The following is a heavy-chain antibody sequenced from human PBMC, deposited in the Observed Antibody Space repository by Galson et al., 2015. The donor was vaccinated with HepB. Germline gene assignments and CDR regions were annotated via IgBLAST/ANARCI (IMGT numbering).Heavy chain of an antibody. V-gene: IGHV4-39*07. CDR1: GGSIRSGSYY. J-gene: IGHJ1*01. CDR2: LYYTGST. D-gene: IGHD2-15*01. Sequence: ETLSLTCTVSGGSIRSGSYYWGWVRQPPGKGLEWIGSLYYTGSTYYNPSLKSRVTISVDTSKNQLSLKLSSVTAADTAVYYCAREGDIGVVRGSRPNDAFEIWGQGTLATVSS. CDR3: AREGDIGVVRGSRPNDAFEI.